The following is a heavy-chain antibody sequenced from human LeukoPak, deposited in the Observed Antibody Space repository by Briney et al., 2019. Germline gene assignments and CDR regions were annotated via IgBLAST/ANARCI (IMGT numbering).Heavy chain of an antibody. V-gene: IGHV4-59*01. Sequence: SETLSLTCTVSGGSNSNYYWSWIRQPPGKGLEWIGFIYSTGTTDYNPSLKSRVTISVDTSKNQFSLKLRSVTAADTAVYYCAKQKGLDPWGQGTLVTVSS. CDR2: IYSTGTT. CDR3: AKQKGLDP. CDR1: GGSNSNYY. D-gene: IGHD1/OR15-1a*01. J-gene: IGHJ5*02.